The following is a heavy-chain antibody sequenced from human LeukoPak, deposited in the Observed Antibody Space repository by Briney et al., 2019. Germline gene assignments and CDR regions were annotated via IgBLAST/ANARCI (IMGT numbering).Heavy chain of an antibody. J-gene: IGHJ4*02. CDR1: GFTFSAYA. V-gene: IGHV3-23*01. D-gene: IGHD6-19*01. Sequence: GGSLRLSCAASGFTFSAYAMTWVRQAPGKGLEWVSGISGDGSTTYYADSVKGRFTSSRDNSKKTLFLQMNSLRAEDTAVYYCAKVIGSSGWYLFDYWGQGTLVTVSS. CDR3: AKVIGSSGWYLFDY. CDR2: ISGDGSTT.